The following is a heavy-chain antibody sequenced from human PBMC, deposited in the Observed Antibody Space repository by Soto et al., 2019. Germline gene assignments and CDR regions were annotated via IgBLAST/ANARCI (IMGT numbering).Heavy chain of an antibody. CDR2: IRTKKGKK. V-gene: IGHV1-18*01. D-gene: IGHD3-22*01. CDR1: GYTFTSYG. Sequence: GASVKVSCKASGYTFTSYGISWVRQAPGQGLEWMGWIRTKKGKKNYEKNXXGXATXTXNKPTRTAYREVRSLRSDDRAVYYCARVITMIVFQQWGQGTLVT. J-gene: IGHJ1*01. CDR3: ARVITMIVFQQ.